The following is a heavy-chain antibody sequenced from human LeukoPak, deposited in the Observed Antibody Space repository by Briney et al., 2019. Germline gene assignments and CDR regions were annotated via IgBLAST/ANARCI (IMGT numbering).Heavy chain of an antibody. D-gene: IGHD4-17*01. CDR2: IYYSGST. Sequence: SETLSLTCTVSTGSISTYYWSWIRQPPGKGLEWIGYIYYSGSTNYNPSLKSRLTISVDTSKNQFSLKLSSVTAADTAVYYCARDDYGDYVFSYWGQGTLVTVSS. CDR1: TGSISTYY. J-gene: IGHJ4*02. CDR3: ARDDYGDYVFSY. V-gene: IGHV4-59*01.